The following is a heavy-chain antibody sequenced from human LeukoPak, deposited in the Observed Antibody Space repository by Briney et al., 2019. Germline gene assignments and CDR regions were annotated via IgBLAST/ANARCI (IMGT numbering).Heavy chain of an antibody. CDR1: GYTFTSYG. J-gene: IGHJ6*02. CDR3: ARGRRKAVAGLDGMDV. D-gene: IGHD6-19*01. Sequence: ASVKVSCKASGYTFTSYGISWVRQAPGQGLEWMGWISAYNGNTNYAQKLQGRVTMTTDTSTSTAYMELRSLRSDDTAVYYCARGRRKAVAGLDGMDVWGQGTTVTVSS. V-gene: IGHV1-18*01. CDR2: ISAYNGNT.